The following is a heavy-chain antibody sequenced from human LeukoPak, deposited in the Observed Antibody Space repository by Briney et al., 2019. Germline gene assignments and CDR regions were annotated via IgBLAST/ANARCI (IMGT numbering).Heavy chain of an antibody. CDR3: ARGGVAIFPLDY. J-gene: IGHJ4*02. Sequence: GGSLRLSCAAYGFTVSGTYMSWVRQAPGKGLEWASVIYSGGSTYYAASVKGRFTISRDFSKNTVFLQMNSLRVEDTAIYYCARGGVAIFPLDYWGQGTLVTVSS. V-gene: IGHV3-66*01. D-gene: IGHD2-21*01. CDR2: IYSGGST. CDR1: GFTVSGTY.